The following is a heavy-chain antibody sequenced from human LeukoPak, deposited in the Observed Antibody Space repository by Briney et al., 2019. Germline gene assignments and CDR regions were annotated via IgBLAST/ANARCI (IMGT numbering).Heavy chain of an antibody. Sequence: ASVKVSCKASGYTFTGYYMHWVRQAPGQGLEWMGWINPNSGGTNYAQKFQGRVTMARDTSISTAYMELSRLRSDDTAVYYRARDLDSRGYFNPLDYWGQGTLVTVSS. CDR1: GYTFTGYY. CDR2: INPNSGGT. J-gene: IGHJ4*02. D-gene: IGHD3-22*01. CDR3: ARDLDSRGYFNPLDY. V-gene: IGHV1-2*02.